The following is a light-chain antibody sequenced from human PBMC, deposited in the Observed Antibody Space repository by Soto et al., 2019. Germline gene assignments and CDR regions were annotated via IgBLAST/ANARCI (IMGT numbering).Light chain of an antibody. CDR3: QQSYGTPYT. V-gene: IGKV1-39*01. J-gene: IGKJ2*01. CDR1: QDIASY. Sequence: IQLTQSPSSLSASVGDRVTITCRASQDIASYLAWYQQKPGKAPKLLIYAASSLQSGVPSRFSGSGSGTDFTLTISSLQPEDFATYYCQQSYGTPYTFGQGTKVDIK. CDR2: AAS.